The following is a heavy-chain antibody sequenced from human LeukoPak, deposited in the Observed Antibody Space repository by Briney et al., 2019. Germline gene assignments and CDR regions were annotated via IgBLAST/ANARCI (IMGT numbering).Heavy chain of an antibody. CDR3: ARDREGYCSGGSCGENAFDI. CDR2: ISSSSSYI. V-gene: IGHV3-21*01. Sequence: GGSLRLSCAASGFTFSSYSMNWDRQAPGKGLEWVSSISSSSSYIYYADSEKGRFTISRDNAKNSLYLQMNSLRAEDTAVYYCARDREGYCSGGSCGENAFDIWGQGTMVTVSS. D-gene: IGHD2-15*01. CDR1: GFTFSSYS. J-gene: IGHJ3*02.